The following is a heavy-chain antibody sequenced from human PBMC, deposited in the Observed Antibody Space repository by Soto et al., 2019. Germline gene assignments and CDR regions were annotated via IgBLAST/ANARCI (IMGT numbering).Heavy chain of an antibody. J-gene: IGHJ3*02. CDR3: ARESNPDNPIAALVDAFDI. CDR2: IYTSGST. V-gene: IGHV4-4*07. D-gene: IGHD6-6*01. Sequence: SETLSLTCTVSVGSISSYYWSWIRQPAGKGLEWIGRIYTSGSTNYNPSLKSRVTMSVDTSKNQFSLKLSSVTAADTAVYYCARESNPDNPIAALVDAFDIWGQGTMVTVSS. CDR1: VGSISSYY.